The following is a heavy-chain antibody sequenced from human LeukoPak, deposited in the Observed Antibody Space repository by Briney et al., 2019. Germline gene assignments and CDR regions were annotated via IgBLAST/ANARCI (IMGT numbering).Heavy chain of an antibody. CDR1: GFTFSSYV. Sequence: GGSLRLSCAASGFTFSSYVMSWVRQAPGKGLEWVSGIEGSAGTIYYADSVKGRFTISRDNARNSLYLQMNSLRAEDTAVYYCARGETHYYDTSGYWAYYFDYWGQGTLVTVSS. J-gene: IGHJ4*02. CDR2: IEGSAGTI. CDR3: ARGETHYYDTSGYWAYYFDY. V-gene: IGHV3-23*01. D-gene: IGHD3-22*01.